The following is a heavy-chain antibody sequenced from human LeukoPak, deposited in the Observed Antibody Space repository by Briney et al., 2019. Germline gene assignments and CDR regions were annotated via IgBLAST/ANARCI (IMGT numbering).Heavy chain of an antibody. CDR2: ISGSGGST. Sequence: GGSLRLSCAASGFTFSSYAMSWVRQAPGKGLEWVSAISGSGGSTYYADSVKGRFTISRDNAKNSLYLQMNSLRAEDTAVYYCARMGPGVGAFDYWGQGTLVTVSS. J-gene: IGHJ4*02. D-gene: IGHD1-26*01. V-gene: IGHV3-23*01. CDR3: ARMGPGVGAFDY. CDR1: GFTFSSYA.